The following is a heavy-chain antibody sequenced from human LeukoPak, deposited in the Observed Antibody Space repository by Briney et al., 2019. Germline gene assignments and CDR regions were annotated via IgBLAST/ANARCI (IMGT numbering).Heavy chain of an antibody. D-gene: IGHD2-2*01. J-gene: IGHJ5*02. CDR3: AKAKDIVVVPGRNWFDP. Sequence: GGSLRLSCAASGFSFNTYAMSWVRQAPGKGLEWVSTISGRGDSPYYADSVKGRFSISRDNSKNTLYLQMNSLRAEDTAVYYCAKAKDIVVVPGRNWFDPWGQGTLVTVSS. CDR1: GFSFNTYA. V-gene: IGHV3-23*01. CDR2: ISGRGDSP.